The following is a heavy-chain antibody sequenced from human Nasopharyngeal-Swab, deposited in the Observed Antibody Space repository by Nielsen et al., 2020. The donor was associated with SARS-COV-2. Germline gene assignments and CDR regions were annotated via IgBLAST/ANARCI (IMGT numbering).Heavy chain of an antibody. D-gene: IGHD3-16*02. V-gene: IGHV3-74*01. Sequence: GESLKISCTASGFTFSTYSIHWVRQPPGKGLVWVSRINSDGSSTTYADSVKGRFTISRDNAKNTLFLQMSSLGADDTAVYYCASGYSSGYLYTLGSWGPGTLVTVSS. J-gene: IGHJ5*02. CDR2: INSDGSST. CDR3: ASGYSSGYLYTLGS. CDR1: GFTFSTYS.